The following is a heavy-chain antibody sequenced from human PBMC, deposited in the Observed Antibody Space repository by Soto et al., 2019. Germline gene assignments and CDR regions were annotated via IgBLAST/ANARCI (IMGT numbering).Heavy chain of an antibody. J-gene: IGHJ5*02. D-gene: IGHD6-13*01. V-gene: IGHV4-4*07. Sequence: SETLSLTCTVSGGSISSYYWSWIRQPAGKGLEWIGRIYTSGSTNYNPSLKSRVTMSVDTSKNQFSLKLSSVTAADTAVYYCVRDSGGSSWMSWFDPWGQGTLVTVSS. CDR1: GGSISSYY. CDR3: VRDSGGSSWMSWFDP. CDR2: IYTSGST.